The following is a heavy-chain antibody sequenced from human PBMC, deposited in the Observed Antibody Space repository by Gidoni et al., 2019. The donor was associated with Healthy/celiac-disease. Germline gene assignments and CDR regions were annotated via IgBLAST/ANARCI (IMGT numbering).Heavy chain of an antibody. CDR1: GYTFPSYY. J-gene: IGHJ4*02. D-gene: IGHD6-6*01. V-gene: IGHV1-46*01. CDR2: INPSGGST. Sequence: QVQLVQSGAEVKKPGASVKVSCKASGYTFPSYYMHWVRQAPGQGLEWMGIINPSGGSTSYAQKFQGRVTMTRDTSTSTVYMELSSLRSEDTAVYYCARDQVDSSSSEGPVGTDYWGQGTLVTVSS. CDR3: ARDQVDSSSSEGPVGTDY.